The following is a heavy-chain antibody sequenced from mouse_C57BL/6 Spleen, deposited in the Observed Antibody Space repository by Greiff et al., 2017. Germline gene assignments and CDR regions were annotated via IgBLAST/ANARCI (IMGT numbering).Heavy chain of an antibody. CDR1: GFNIKDDY. CDR2: IDPENGDT. Sequence: EVQLQQSGAELVRPGASVKLSCTASGFNIKDDYMHWVKQRPEQGLEWIGWIDPENGDTEYASKFQGKATITADTSSNTAYLQLSSLTSEDTAVYYCTTKGPYYFDYGGQGTTLTVSS. V-gene: IGHV14-4*01. CDR3: TTKGPYYFDY. J-gene: IGHJ2*01. D-gene: IGHD1-3*01.